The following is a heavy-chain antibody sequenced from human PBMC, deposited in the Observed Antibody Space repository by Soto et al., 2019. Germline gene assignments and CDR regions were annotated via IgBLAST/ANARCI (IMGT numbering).Heavy chain of an antibody. CDR1: GFIFRDWF. J-gene: IGHJ4*02. D-gene: IGHD4-17*01. V-gene: IGHV3-11*01. CDR3: ARDVDADFRTDFDY. Sequence: SLRLSCAASGFIFRDWFMSWIRRAPGKGLEWISYISGNGEIIQYAASARGRFTISRDNAENSVYLEMDRLRAEDTALYYCARDVDADFRTDFDYWGRGTLVTVSS. CDR2: ISGNGEII.